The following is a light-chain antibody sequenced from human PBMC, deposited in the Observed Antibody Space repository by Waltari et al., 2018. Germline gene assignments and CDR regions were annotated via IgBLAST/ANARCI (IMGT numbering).Light chain of an antibody. J-gene: IGLJ1*01. CDR1: TLPRKF. CDR2: EDN. Sequence: SYELTQPPSVSVSPGQTARTTCYGDTLPRKFAYWYQQKSGQAPVLVIFEDNKRPSGIPERFSGSISGTTATLTISGAQVEDEADYYCSSVDSSFKGLFGAGTKVTVL. V-gene: IGLV3-10*01. CDR3: SSVDSSFKGL.